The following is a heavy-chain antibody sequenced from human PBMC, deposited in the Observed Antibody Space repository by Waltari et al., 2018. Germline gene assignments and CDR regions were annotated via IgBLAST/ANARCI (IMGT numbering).Heavy chain of an antibody. CDR3: ARGYCSGGSCPIDH. CDR2: VSYSGST. CDR1: GGSISSYY. Sequence: QVQLQESGPGQEKPSETLSLSCTVSGGSISSYYWNWIRQPPEKGLEWMGYVSYSGSTNYNPSLKSRVTISVDMSKNQFSLKLSSVTAADTAVYYCARGYCSGGSCPIDHWGQGTLVTVSS. J-gene: IGHJ4*02. V-gene: IGHV4-59*01. D-gene: IGHD2-15*01.